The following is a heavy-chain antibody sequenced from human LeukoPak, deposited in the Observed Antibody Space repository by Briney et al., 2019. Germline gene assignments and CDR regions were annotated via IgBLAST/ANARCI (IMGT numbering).Heavy chain of an antibody. Sequence: GGSLRLSCAASGFTFSTYSMNWVRQAPGKGLEWVSAISGSGGSTYYADSVKGRFTISRDNSKNTLYLQMNSLRAEDTAVYYCAKDYFPTNFYFDYWGQGTLVTVSS. J-gene: IGHJ4*02. CDR2: ISGSGGST. CDR1: GFTFSTYS. V-gene: IGHV3-23*01. CDR3: AKDYFPTNFYFDY. D-gene: IGHD2/OR15-2a*01.